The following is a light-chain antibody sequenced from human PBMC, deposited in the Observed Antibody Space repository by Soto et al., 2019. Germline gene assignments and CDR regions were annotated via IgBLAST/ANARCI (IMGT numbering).Light chain of an antibody. Sequence: ETVFTQSPATLSLSPGQRATFSCRASQSVGKYLAWYQQKPGQAPRLLIYDASNWTTGIPARFSGSGSGTDFTLTITSLEPEDFAVYFCQQRTDSPLTFGGGTKLEI. CDR3: QQRTDSPLT. CDR2: DAS. J-gene: IGKJ4*01. CDR1: QSVGKY. V-gene: IGKV3-11*01.